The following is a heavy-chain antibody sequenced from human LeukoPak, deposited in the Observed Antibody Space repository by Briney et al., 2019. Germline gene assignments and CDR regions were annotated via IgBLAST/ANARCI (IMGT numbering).Heavy chain of an antibody. CDR1: GGSISSNY. D-gene: IGHD1-1*01. J-gene: IGHJ5*02. CDR3: ARAGAPGTGWFDP. CDR2: IYYSGIT. Sequence: SETLSLTCTVSGGSISSNYWTWIRQPPGKGLEWIGYIYYSGITNYNPSLKSRVTISVDTSKNQFSLKLSSVTAADTAVYYCARAGAPGTGWFDPWGQGTLVTVSS. V-gene: IGHV4-59*01.